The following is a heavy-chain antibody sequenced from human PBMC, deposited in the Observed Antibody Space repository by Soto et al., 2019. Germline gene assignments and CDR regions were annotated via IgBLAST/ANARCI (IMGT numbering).Heavy chain of an antibody. CDR3: ARDQNYYNSGGAFDI. J-gene: IGHJ3*02. Sequence: QVQLVQSGTEVKKPGASVKVSCKASGYTFTNYGVSWVRQAPGQGLEWMGWISTYNGNTHYAQNFQDLGTMTTDTSTSTAYMELRSLRSDDTAVYYCARDQNYYNSGGAFDIWGQGTMVTVSS. D-gene: IGHD3-10*01. CDR2: ISTYNGNT. CDR1: GYTFTNYG. V-gene: IGHV1-18*01.